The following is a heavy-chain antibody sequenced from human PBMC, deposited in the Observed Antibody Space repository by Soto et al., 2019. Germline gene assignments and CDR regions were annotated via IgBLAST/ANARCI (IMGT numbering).Heavy chain of an antibody. J-gene: IGHJ5*02. CDR1: GGSFSGYY. D-gene: IGHD2-2*03. CDR2: INHSGST. CDR3: ARGRYSPGYCSSTSCLRSWFDP. V-gene: IGHV4-34*01. Sequence: TLSLTCTFSGGSFSGYYWSWIRQPPGKGLEWIGEINHSGSTNYNPSLKSRVTISVDTSKNQFSLKLSSVTAADTAVYYCARGRYSPGYCSSTSCLRSWFDPWGQGTLVTVSS.